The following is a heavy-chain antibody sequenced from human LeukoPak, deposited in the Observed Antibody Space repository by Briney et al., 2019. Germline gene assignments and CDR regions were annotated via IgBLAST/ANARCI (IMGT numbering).Heavy chain of an antibody. Sequence: ASVKVSCKASGYTLTSYGISWVREAPGQGLEWMGWISAYNSNTNYAQKLQGRVTMTTDTSTSTAYMELRSLRSDDTAVYYCARDRHDFWSGYYRGLALWGQGTLVTVSS. CDR3: ARDRHDFWSGYYRGLAL. CDR2: ISAYNSNT. D-gene: IGHD3-3*01. J-gene: IGHJ4*02. V-gene: IGHV1-18*01. CDR1: GYTLTSYG.